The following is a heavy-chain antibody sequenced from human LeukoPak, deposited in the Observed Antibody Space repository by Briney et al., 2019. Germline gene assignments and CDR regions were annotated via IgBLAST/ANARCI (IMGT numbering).Heavy chain of an antibody. CDR1: GSTFSSYA. CDR3: AKEPDYGDYFDY. V-gene: IGHV3-23*01. Sequence: GGSLKLSCAASGSTFSSYAMSWVRQAPGKGLEWVSAISGSGGSTYYADSVKGRFTISRDNSKNTLYLQMNSLRAEDTAVYYCAKEPDYGDYFDYWGQGTLVTVSS. J-gene: IGHJ4*02. CDR2: ISGSGGST. D-gene: IGHD4-17*01.